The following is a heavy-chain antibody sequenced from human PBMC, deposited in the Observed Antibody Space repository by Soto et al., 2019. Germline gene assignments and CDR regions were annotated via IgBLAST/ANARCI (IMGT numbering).Heavy chain of an antibody. Sequence: PGGSLRLSCAASGFTFSSYGMHWVRQAPGKGLEWVAVISYDGGNKYYADSVKGRFTISRDNSKNTLYLQMNSLRAEDTAVYYCAKVREGYYYGMDVWGQGTTVTVSS. V-gene: IGHV3-30*18. CDR1: GFTFSSYG. CDR3: AKVREGYYYGMDV. D-gene: IGHD1-26*01. CDR2: ISYDGGNK. J-gene: IGHJ6*02.